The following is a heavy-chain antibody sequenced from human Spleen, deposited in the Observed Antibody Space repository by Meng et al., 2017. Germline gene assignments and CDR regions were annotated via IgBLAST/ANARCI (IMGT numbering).Heavy chain of an antibody. D-gene: IGHD2-15*01. CDR3: ARGGYCSGGSCYPASY. J-gene: IGHJ4*02. CDR2: INTNTANP. V-gene: IGHV7-4-1*02. Sequence: QVQLVQSGSELKKPGASVKVSCKASGYTFTSYAMNWVRQAPGQGLEWMGWINTNTANPTYAQDFSGRFVFSLDTSVSTAYLQISSLKAEDTAVYYCARGGYCSGGSCYPASYWGQGTLVTVSS. CDR1: GYTFTSYA.